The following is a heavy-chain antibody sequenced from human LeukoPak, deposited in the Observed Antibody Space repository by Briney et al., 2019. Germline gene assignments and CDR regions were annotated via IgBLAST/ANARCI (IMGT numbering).Heavy chain of an antibody. CDR3: AKDHVAWGNRYFDH. Sequence: GGSLRLSCAASGFTFSTYGMHWVRQAPGKGLEWVAFIGHDGTKIYYADSVQGRFTISRDNSKNTLYLEMNSLSGEDTALYYCAKDHVAWGNRYFDHWGQGTLGTVSS. CDR1: GFTFSTYG. D-gene: IGHD3-16*01. J-gene: IGHJ4*02. CDR2: IGHDGTKI. V-gene: IGHV3-30*02.